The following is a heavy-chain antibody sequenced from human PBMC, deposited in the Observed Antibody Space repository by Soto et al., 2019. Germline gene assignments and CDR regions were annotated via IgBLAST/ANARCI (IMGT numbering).Heavy chain of an antibody. V-gene: IGHV1-46*01. CDR3: ARDQSLSDTCWWLDA. J-gene: IGHJ4*02. CDR2: INPSGDKS. Sequence: SVKGSCKGSGCTFTSMCMHWLRQGPGQGREAVVVINPSGDKSIDAEKFQVRVTLTRDKSTATDYMELSSLKSEDTALDYCARDQSLSDTCWWLDAWGQGTLVTVSS. D-gene: IGHD2-15*01. CDR1: GCTFTSMC.